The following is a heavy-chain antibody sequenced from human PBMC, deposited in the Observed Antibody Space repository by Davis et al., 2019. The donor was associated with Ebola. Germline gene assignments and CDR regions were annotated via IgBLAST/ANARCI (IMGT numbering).Heavy chain of an antibody. Sequence: SETLSLTCTVSGGSISSSSYYWSWIRQPPGKGLEWIGYIYYSGSTNYNPSLKSRVTISVDTSKNQFSLKLSSVTAADTAVYYCARDRITMVRGVAYYYYGMDVWGQGTTVTVSS. D-gene: IGHD3-10*01. V-gene: IGHV4-61*01. CDR3: ARDRITMVRGVAYYYYGMDV. CDR1: GGSISSSSYY. J-gene: IGHJ6*02. CDR2: IYYSGST.